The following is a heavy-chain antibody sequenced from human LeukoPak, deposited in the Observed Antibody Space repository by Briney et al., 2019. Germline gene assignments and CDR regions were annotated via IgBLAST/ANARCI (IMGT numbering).Heavy chain of an antibody. CDR2: INPNSGGT. D-gene: IGHD4-17*01. CDR1: GYTFTGYY. J-gene: IGHJ3*02. CDR3: ARVRTTMHAFDI. V-gene: IGHV1-2*06. Sequence: ASVKVSCKASGYTFTGYYMHWVRQAPGQGLEWMGRINPNSGGTNYAQKFQGRVTMTRDTSISTAYMELSRLRSDDTAVYYCARVRTTMHAFDIWGQGTMVTVSS.